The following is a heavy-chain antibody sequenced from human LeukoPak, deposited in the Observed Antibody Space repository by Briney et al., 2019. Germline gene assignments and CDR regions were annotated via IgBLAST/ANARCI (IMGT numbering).Heavy chain of an antibody. V-gene: IGHV3-21*01. CDR3: ARGGDTITMIRLGYFDY. J-gene: IGHJ4*02. CDR2: ISSSSSYI. CDR1: GFTFSSYS. D-gene: IGHD3-22*01. Sequence: GGCLRLSCAASGFTFSSYSMNWVRQAPGKGLEWVSSISSSSSYIYYADSVKGRFTISRDNAKNSLYLQMNSLRAEDTAVYYCARGGDTITMIRLGYFDYWGQGTLVTVSS.